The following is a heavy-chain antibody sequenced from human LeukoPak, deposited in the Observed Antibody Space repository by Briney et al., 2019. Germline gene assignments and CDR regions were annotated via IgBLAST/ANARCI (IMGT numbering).Heavy chain of an antibody. CDR1: GGSISSDNYY. CDR3: ARVFGGPVSRRFDP. CDR2: IYTSGST. V-gene: IGHV4-61*02. J-gene: IGHJ5*02. Sequence: SETLSLTCTVSGGSISSDNYYWSWIRQPAGKGLEWIGRIYTSGSTNYNPSLKSRVTISLDTSKNQFSLKLSSVTAADTAVYYCARVFGGPVSRRFDPWGQGTLVTVSS. D-gene: IGHD4-23*01.